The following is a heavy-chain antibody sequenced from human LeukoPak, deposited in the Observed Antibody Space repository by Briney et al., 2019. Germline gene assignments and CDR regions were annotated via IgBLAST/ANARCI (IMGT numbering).Heavy chain of an antibody. CDR2: INPNSGDT. CDR1: GYTFTDYY. Sequence: ASAKVSCKASGYTFTDYYMHWVRQAPGQGLEWMGWINPNSGDTNYAEKFQGRVTMTRDTSISTAYMDLRRLRSDDTAVYYCARDYSSSSGYFDYWGQGTLVTVSS. J-gene: IGHJ4*02. V-gene: IGHV1-2*02. D-gene: IGHD6-6*01. CDR3: ARDYSSSSGYFDY.